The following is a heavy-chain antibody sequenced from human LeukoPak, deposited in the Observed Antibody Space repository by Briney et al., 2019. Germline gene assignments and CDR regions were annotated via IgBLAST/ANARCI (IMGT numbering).Heavy chain of an antibody. J-gene: IGHJ3*02. CDR2: IWYDGSNK. D-gene: IGHD1-26*01. CDR1: GFTFSSYG. V-gene: IGHV3-33*01. CDR3: ASSGSYQGAFDI. Sequence: PGGSLRPSCAASGFTFSSYGMHWVRQAPGKGLEWVAVIWYDGSNKYYADSVKGRFTISRDNSKNTLYLQMNSLRAEDTAVYYCASSGSYQGAFDIWGQGTMVTVSS.